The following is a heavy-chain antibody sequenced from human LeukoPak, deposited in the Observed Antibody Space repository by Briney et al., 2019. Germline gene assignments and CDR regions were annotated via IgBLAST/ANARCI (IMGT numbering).Heavy chain of an antibody. Sequence: PGGSLRLSCGASGFTLRTSTMHWVRQAPGKGLEWVAAISYDGNSQYYADSVKGRFHIYRDNLKSAQYLQMNSLRGEDTALYHCATRLAVDAFDIWGQGAMVTVSS. V-gene: IGHV3-30*04. CDR2: ISYDGNSQ. CDR1: GFTLRTST. D-gene: IGHD3-9*01. CDR3: ATRLAVDAFDI. J-gene: IGHJ3*02.